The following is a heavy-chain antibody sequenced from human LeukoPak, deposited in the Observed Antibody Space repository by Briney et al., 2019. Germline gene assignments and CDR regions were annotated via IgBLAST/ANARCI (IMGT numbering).Heavy chain of an antibody. D-gene: IGHD2-2*01. Sequence: SETLSLTCTVSGGSISSSSYYWGWIRQPPGKGLEWIGSTYYSGSTYYNPSLKSRVTISVDTSKNQFSLKLSSVTAADTAVYYCARQSRVPAAILLWFDPWGQGTLVTVSS. CDR2: TYYSGST. CDR1: GGSISSSSYY. J-gene: IGHJ5*02. CDR3: ARQSRVPAAILLWFDP. V-gene: IGHV4-39*01.